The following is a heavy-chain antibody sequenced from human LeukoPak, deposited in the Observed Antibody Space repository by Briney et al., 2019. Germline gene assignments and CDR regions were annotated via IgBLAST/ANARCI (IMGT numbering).Heavy chain of an antibody. J-gene: IGHJ4*02. CDR1: GASISSYY. CDR2: IYYSGST. Sequence: PSETLSLTCTVSGASISSYYWSWIRQPPGKGLEWIGYIYYSGSTNYNPSLKSRVTISVDTSKNQFSLKLSSVTAADTAVYYCASGSGYGDYSMDYWGQGTLVTVSS. CDR3: ASGSGYGDYSMDY. V-gene: IGHV4-59*08. D-gene: IGHD4-17*01.